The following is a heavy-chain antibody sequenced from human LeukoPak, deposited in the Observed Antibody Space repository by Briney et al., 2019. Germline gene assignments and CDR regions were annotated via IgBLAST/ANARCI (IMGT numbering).Heavy chain of an antibody. CDR1: GGTFSSYA. D-gene: IGHD3-9*01. CDR3: ARGGVLRYFDWLPSQVYAFDI. V-gene: IGHV1-69*04. CDR2: IIPILGIA. J-gene: IGHJ3*02. Sequence: GASVKVSCKASGGTFSSYAISWVRQAPGQGLEWMGRIIPILGIANYAQKFQGRVTITADKSTSTAYMELSSLRSEDTAVYYCARGGVLRYFDWLPSQVYAFDIWGQGTMVTVSS.